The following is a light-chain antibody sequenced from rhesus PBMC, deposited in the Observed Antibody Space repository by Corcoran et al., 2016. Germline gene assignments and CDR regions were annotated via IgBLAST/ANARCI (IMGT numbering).Light chain of an antibody. V-gene: IGKV1-43*03. J-gene: IGKJ2*01. CDR1: QSLSNY. CDR2: RAS. CDR3: PQGYTYPYS. Sequence: DIQMTQSPSSLSASVGDRVTSTCKASQSLSNYLNWYQQKTGKIPKLLIYRASSLQSGIPSRFSGIGSWTDFTLTISSLQPEDFATYYFPQGYTYPYSFGQGTKVAIK.